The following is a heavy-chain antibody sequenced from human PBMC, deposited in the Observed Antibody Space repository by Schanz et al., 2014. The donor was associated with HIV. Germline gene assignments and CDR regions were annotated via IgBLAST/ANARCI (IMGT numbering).Heavy chain of an antibody. CDR1: GGTFSSYG. J-gene: IGHJ4*02. D-gene: IGHD1-26*01. Sequence: QMRLVQSGAEMKKPGSSVKVSCKASGGTFSSYGISWVRQAPGQGLEWMGGIIPIFGTANFAQKFQGRVTITADESTSTTYMELSSLRSEDTAVYYCARGRYSGSYYNYWGQGTLVTVSS. CDR2: IIPIFGTA. V-gene: IGHV1-69*01. CDR3: ARGRYSGSYYNY.